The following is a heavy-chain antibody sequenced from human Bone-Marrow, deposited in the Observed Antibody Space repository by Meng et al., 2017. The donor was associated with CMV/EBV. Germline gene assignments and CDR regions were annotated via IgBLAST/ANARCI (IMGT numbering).Heavy chain of an antibody. CDR1: GYTFTSYD. J-gene: IGHJ4*02. D-gene: IGHD2-2*01. V-gene: IGHV1-8*01. CDR2: MNPNSGNT. CDR3: ARAPAYCSSTSCYLGY. Sequence: ASVKVSCKASGYTFTSYDINWVRQATGQGLEWMGWMNPNSGNTGYAQKFQGRVTMTRNTSISTAYMELSSLRSEDTAVYYCARAPAYCSSTSCYLGYWGQGTLVTVSS.